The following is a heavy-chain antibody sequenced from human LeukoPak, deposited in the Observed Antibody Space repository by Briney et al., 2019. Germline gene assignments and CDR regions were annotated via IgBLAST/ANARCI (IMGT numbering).Heavy chain of an antibody. J-gene: IGHJ4*02. CDR1: GYTFTSYA. CDR3: ARGEGVPAATETLDY. Sequence: ASVKVSCKASGYTFTSYAMHWVRQAPGQRLEWMGWINAGNGNTKYSQKFQGRVTITRDTSASTAYMELSSLRSEDTAVYYCARGEGVPAATETLDYWGQETLVTVSS. V-gene: IGHV1-3*01. CDR2: INAGNGNT. D-gene: IGHD2-2*01.